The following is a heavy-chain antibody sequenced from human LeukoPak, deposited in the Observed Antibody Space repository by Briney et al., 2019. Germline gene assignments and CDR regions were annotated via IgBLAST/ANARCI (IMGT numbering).Heavy chain of an antibody. J-gene: IGHJ4*02. CDR1: GFTMSHYG. Sequence: GGSLRLSCAASGFTMSHYGVSWVRQAPGKGLEWISGIRSAVETTHYADSVKSRFIISRDDSKNALSLQLNSLRPEDTALYYCAKHFCTGLDCSLFDSWGQGTQVTVSS. D-gene: IGHD3/OR15-3a*01. CDR3: AKHFCTGLDCSLFDS. CDR2: IRSAVETT. V-gene: IGHV3-23*01.